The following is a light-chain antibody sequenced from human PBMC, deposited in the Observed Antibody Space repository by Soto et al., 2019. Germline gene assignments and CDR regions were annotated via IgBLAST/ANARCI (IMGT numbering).Light chain of an antibody. CDR2: DAS. Sequence: EIVLTQSPATLSWSPGERATLSCRASQSVSSYLAWYQQKPGQAPRLLIYDASNTATGIPARFSGSGSGTDFTLTISRLEPEDFAVYYCAQYGSSPRTFGQGTKVEV. V-gene: IGKV3-11*01. CDR3: AQYGSSPRT. J-gene: IGKJ1*01. CDR1: QSVSSY.